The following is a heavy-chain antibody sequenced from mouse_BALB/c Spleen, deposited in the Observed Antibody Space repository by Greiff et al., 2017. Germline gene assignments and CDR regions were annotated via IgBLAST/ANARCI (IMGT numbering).Heavy chain of an antibody. Sequence: EVHLVESGGGLVQPGGSLKLSCAASGFTFSSYGMSWVRQTPDKRLELVATINSNGGSTYYPDSVKGRFTISRDNAKNTLYLQMSSLKSEDTAMYYCARDERLLPFAYWGQGTLVTVSA. CDR3: ARDERLLPFAY. D-gene: IGHD2-3*01. CDR1: GFTFSSYG. J-gene: IGHJ3*01. V-gene: IGHV5-6-3*01. CDR2: INSNGGST.